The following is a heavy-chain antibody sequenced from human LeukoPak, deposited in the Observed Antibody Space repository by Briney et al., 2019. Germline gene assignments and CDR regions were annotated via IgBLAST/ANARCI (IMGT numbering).Heavy chain of an antibody. Sequence: ASVKVSCKASGYTFTGYYMHWVRQAPGQGLEWMGWINPNSGGTNYAQKFQGRVTMTRDTSISTAYMELSRLRSDDTAVYYSARDISPQWLARGDFAFDIWGQGTMVTVSS. J-gene: IGHJ3*02. CDR3: ARDISPQWLARGDFAFDI. CDR2: INPNSGGT. D-gene: IGHD6-19*01. CDR1: GYTFTGYY. V-gene: IGHV1-2*02.